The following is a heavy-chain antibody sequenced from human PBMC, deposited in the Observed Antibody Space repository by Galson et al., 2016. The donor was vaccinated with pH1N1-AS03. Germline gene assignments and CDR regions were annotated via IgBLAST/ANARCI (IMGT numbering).Heavy chain of an antibody. V-gene: IGHV4-4*07. Sequence: TLSLTCTVSGGSISTYFWSWIRQPAGKGLEWIGHIHTSGSTNYSPSLKSRVTISVDTSKNQFSLKLMSVTAADTAVYYCARAYGYGDYGIDYWGQGTLVTVSS. CDR3: ARAYGYGDYGIDY. CDR2: IHTSGST. D-gene: IGHD4-17*01. J-gene: IGHJ4*02. CDR1: GGSISTYF.